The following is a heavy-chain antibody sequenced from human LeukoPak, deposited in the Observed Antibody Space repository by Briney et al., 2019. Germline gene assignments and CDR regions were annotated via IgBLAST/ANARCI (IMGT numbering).Heavy chain of an antibody. CDR2: INHSGST. Sequence: SETLSLTCAVYGGSFSGYYWSWIRQPPGKGLEWSGEINHSGSTNYNPSLKSRVTISVDTYKNPFSLKLSSVTAADTAVYYCARGPRYFDWLLQEPFDYWGQGTLVTVSS. V-gene: IGHV4-34*01. D-gene: IGHD3-9*01. J-gene: IGHJ4*02. CDR3: ARGPRYFDWLLQEPFDY. CDR1: GGSFSGYY.